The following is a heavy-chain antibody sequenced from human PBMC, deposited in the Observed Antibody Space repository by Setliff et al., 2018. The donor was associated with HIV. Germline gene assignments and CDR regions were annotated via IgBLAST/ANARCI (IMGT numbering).Heavy chain of an antibody. V-gene: IGHV4-39*01. CDR3: ASRVYYYDSSVYLREEGFDP. Sequence: PSETLSLTCTVSGGSISNSRYYWSWIRQPPGKGLEWIGSIYYSGSTYYNPSLKSRVTISVDTSKNQFSLTLSSVTAADAAVYYCASRVYYYDSSVYLREEGFDPWGQGTLVTVSS. D-gene: IGHD3-22*01. J-gene: IGHJ5*02. CDR2: IYYSGST. CDR1: GGSISNSRYY.